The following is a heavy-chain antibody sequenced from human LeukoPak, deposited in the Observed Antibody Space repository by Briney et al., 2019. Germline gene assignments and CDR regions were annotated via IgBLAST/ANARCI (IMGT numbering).Heavy chain of an antibody. J-gene: IGHJ3*02. V-gene: IGHV1-2*02. D-gene: IGHD3-3*01. CDR3: ARAPDFWSGYYTGRAFDI. Sequence: ASVKVSCKASGYTFTCYYMHWVGQARGQGGEWRGWINPNSGGTNYAQKFQGRVTMTRDTYISTAYMELSRLRSDDTAVYYCARAPDFWSGYYTGRAFDIWGQGTMVTVSS. CDR1: GYTFTCYY. CDR2: INPNSGGT.